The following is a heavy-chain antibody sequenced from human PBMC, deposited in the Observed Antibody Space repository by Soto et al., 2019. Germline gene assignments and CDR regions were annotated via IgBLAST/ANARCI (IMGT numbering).Heavy chain of an antibody. CDR3: AREGDYGDYYD. J-gene: IGHJ4*02. V-gene: IGHV4-39*01. Sequence: SDTLSLTCTVSGGSISSSSYYWGWIRQPPGKGLEWIGSIYYSGSTYYNPSLKSRVTISVDTSKNQFSLKLSSVTAADTAVYYCAREGDYGDYYDWGQGTLVTVSS. D-gene: IGHD4-17*01. CDR2: IYYSGST. CDR1: GGSISSSSYY.